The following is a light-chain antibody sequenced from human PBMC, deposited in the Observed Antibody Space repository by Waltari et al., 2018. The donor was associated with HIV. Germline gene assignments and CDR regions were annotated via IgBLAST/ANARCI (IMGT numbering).Light chain of an antibody. CDR2: DVS. J-gene: IGLJ2*01. Sequence: QSALTQPRSVSGSPGQSVTLPCTGTSRDVGGYNHVSWYQQHPGKAPKLMIYDVSKRPSGVPDRFSGSKSGNTASLTISGLQAEDEADYYCCSYAGSYTLVFGGGTKLTVL. CDR1: SRDVGGYNH. CDR3: CSYAGSYTLV. V-gene: IGLV2-11*01.